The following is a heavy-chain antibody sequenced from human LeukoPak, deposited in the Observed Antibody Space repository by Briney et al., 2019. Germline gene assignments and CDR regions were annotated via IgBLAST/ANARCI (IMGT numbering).Heavy chain of an antibody. CDR3: ARDMGSSSWYGAFDM. Sequence: PGGSLRLSCAASGFSFDDYAMHWVRQAPGKGLVWVSGISWNSGNIAYADSVKGRFTISRDNAKNSLYLQMKSLRVEDMALYYCARDMGSSSWYGAFDMWGQGTIVTVSS. CDR2: ISWNSGNI. D-gene: IGHD6-13*01. CDR1: GFSFDDYA. V-gene: IGHV3-9*03. J-gene: IGHJ3*02.